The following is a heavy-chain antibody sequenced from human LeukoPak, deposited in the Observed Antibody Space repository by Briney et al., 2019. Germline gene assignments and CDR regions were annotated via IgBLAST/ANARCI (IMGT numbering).Heavy chain of an antibody. CDR3: AKVGSEYYYDSSGPYGMDV. CDR2: ISWNSGSI. Sequence: GGSLRLSCAASGFTFDDYAMHWVRHAPGKGLEWVSGISWNSGSIGYADSVKGRFTISRDNAKNSLHLQMNSLRAEDTALYYCAKVGSEYYYDSSGPYGMDVWGQGTTVTVSS. V-gene: IGHV3-9*01. D-gene: IGHD3-22*01. CDR1: GFTFDDYA. J-gene: IGHJ6*02.